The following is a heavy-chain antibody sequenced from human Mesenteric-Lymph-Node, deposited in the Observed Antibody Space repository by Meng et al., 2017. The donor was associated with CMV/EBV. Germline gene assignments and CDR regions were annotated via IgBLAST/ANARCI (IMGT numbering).Heavy chain of an antibody. J-gene: IGHJ5*02. CDR2: IFYSGSA. V-gene: IGHV4-39*02. Sequence: QPLQSAPRSVNPHVTRSLKGTFPVGSIASSWHTRGWIRQPPGKGLEWIGSIFYSGSAHYNPALESRVTISIDKSKNEFFLNLGSVTAADTAMYFCARDTLTYSYGPGWIDPWGQGTLVPSPQ. CDR1: VGSIASSWHT. D-gene: IGHD3-10*01. CDR3: ARDTLTYSYGPGWIDP.